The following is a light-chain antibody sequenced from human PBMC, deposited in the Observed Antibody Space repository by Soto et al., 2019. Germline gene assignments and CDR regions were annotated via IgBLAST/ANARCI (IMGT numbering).Light chain of an antibody. V-gene: IGKV3-20*01. CDR1: QSVSSSY. J-gene: IGKJ4*01. CDR2: AAS. CDR3: QQYGSSPLT. Sequence: IVLTQSPDTLSLCPGERATLSCRASQSVSSSYLAWYQQKPGQAPRLLIYAASSRATGIPDRFSGSGSATDFTLTISRLEPEDFAVYYCQQYGSSPLTFGGGTKVDIK.